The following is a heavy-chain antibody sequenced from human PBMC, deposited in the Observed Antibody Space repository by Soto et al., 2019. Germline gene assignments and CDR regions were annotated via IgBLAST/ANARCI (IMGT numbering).Heavy chain of an antibody. CDR2: IYYSGST. D-gene: IGHD3-10*01. CDR3: ARQEITMVRGVIIFAFDI. V-gene: IGHV4-39*01. Sequence: PSETLSLTCTVSGGSISSYYWGWIRQPPGKGLEWIGSIYYSGSTYYNPSLKSRVTISVDTSKNQFSLKLSSVTAADTAVYYCARQEITMVRGVIIFAFDIWGQGTMVTVSS. CDR1: GGSISSYY. J-gene: IGHJ3*02.